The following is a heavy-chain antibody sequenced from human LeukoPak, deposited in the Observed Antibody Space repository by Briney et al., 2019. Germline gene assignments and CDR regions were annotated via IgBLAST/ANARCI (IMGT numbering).Heavy chain of an antibody. CDR2: INHSGSP. Sequence: PSETLSLTCAVYGGSFSGYYWSWIRQPPGKGLNWIGEINHSGSPNYNPSLKSRVTISVDTSKNQFSLKLSSVTAADTAVYYCARAGRGYSYGYHFGYWGQGTLVTVSS. J-gene: IGHJ4*02. V-gene: IGHV4-34*01. D-gene: IGHD5-18*01. CDR1: GGSFSGYY. CDR3: ARAGRGYSYGYHFGY.